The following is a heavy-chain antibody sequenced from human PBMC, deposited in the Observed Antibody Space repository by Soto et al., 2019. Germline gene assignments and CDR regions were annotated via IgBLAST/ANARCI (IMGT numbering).Heavy chain of an antibody. V-gene: IGHV3-23*01. D-gene: IGHD6-19*01. CDR1: GFTFSSYA. J-gene: IGHJ4*02. Sequence: EVQLLESGGDLVQPGGSLRLSCAASGFTFSSYAMSWVRQAPGKGLEWVSGISGSVGGTYYVDSVRGRFTISRDNSENTLYLQMNSLRAEETALYYCAKVGANIAVTAPFDYWGQGTQVIVSS. CDR2: ISGSVGGT. CDR3: AKVGANIAVTAPFDY.